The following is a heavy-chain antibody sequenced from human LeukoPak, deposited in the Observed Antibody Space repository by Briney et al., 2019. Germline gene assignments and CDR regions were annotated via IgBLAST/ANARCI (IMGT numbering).Heavy chain of an antibody. CDR2: ISGSGGST. J-gene: IGHJ1*01. CDR3: AKESGSSWAVGTYFQH. D-gene: IGHD6-6*01. V-gene: IGHV3-23*01. CDR1: GFTFSSYA. Sequence: GGSLRLSCAASGFTFSSYAMSWVRQAPGKGLEWVSAISGSGGSTYYADSVKGRFTISRDNSKNTLYLQMNSLRAEDTAVYYCAKESGSSWAVGTYFQHWGQGTLVTVSS.